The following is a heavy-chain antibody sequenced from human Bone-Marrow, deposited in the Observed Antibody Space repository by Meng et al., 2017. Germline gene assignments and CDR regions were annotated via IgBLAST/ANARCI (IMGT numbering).Heavy chain of an antibody. CDR1: GYSITGSYN. J-gene: IGHJ4*02. D-gene: IGHD3-22*01. CDR2: IYHSGTT. CDR3: ARSWYYYDTIDY. Sequence: SETLSLTCAVSGYSITGSYNWGWIRQPSGKGLEWIGTIYHSGTTYYNPSLKSRVTLSVDTSKNHFSLNLTSVTAADTAVYYCARSWYYYDTIDYWGQGKLVTVSS. V-gene: IGHV4-38-2*01.